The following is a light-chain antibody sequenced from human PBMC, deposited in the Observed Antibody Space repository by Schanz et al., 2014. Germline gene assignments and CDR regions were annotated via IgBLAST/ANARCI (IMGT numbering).Light chain of an antibody. Sequence: QSALTQPPSASGSPGQSVTISCTGTSSDVGGYNYVSWYQQHPGKAPKLMIYEVTKRPSGVPDRFSGSKSGNTASLTVSGLQAEDEADYYCSSYTSSRTSDVVFGGGTKLTV. V-gene: IGLV2-8*01. J-gene: IGLJ2*01. CDR1: SSDVGGYNY. CDR3: SSYTSSRTSDVV. CDR2: EVT.